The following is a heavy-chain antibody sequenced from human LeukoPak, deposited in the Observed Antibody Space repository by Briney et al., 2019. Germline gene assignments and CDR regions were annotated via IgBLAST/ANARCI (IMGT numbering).Heavy chain of an antibody. J-gene: IGHJ4*02. V-gene: IGHV3-9*01. CDR1: GFTFDDYA. CDR2: ISWNSGSI. CDR3: ARDRYDFWSGFDY. D-gene: IGHD3-3*01. Sequence: GGSLRLSCAASGFTFDDYAMHWVRQAPGKGLEWVSGISWNSGSIGYADSVKGRFTISRDNAKNSLYLQMNSLRAEDTAVYYCARDRYDFWSGFDYWGQGTLVTVSS.